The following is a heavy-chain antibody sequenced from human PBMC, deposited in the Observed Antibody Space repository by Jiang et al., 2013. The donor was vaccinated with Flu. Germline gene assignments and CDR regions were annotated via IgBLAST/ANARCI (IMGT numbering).Heavy chain of an antibody. Sequence: GLVKPSDTLSLTCAVSGSSISSSNWWGWVRQPPGKGLEWIGYIYYSGTTYYNPSLKSRVTMSIDTSKNQFSLKLTSVTAVDTAVYYCAKTGGAHIDFWGQGTLVTVSS. J-gene: IGHJ4*02. CDR3: AKTGGAHIDF. CDR1: GSSISSSNW. CDR2: IYYSGTT. V-gene: IGHV4-28*01. D-gene: IGHD3-10*01.